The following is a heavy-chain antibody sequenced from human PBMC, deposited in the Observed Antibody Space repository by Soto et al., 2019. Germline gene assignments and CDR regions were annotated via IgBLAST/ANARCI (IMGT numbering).Heavy chain of an antibody. CDR1: GYTFTSYD. V-gene: IGHV1-8*01. Sequence: ASVKVSCKASGYTFTSYDINWVRQATGQGLEWMGWMNPNSGNTGYAQKFQGRVTMTRNTSISTAYMELSSLRSEDTAVYYCARVITMVRGYYYYYYMDVWGKGTTVNVSS. CDR2: MNPNSGNT. D-gene: IGHD3-10*01. J-gene: IGHJ6*03. CDR3: ARVITMVRGYYYYYYMDV.